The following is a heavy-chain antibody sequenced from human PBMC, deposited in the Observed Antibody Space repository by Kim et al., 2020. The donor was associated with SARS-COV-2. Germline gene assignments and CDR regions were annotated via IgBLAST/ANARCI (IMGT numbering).Heavy chain of an antibody. V-gene: IGHV3-30*03. CDR1: GFTFNTYG. Sequence: GGSLRLSCAASGFTFNTYGMHWVRQAPGKGLEWVAVISYDGSHKYYVDSVKGRFTISRDNPKNTLYLQMNSLRIEDTAVYYCARSFSGSYFGYDYRGQGSLVTVSS. J-gene: IGHJ4*02. CDR3: ARSFSGSYFGYDY. CDR2: ISYDGSHK. D-gene: IGHD1-26*01.